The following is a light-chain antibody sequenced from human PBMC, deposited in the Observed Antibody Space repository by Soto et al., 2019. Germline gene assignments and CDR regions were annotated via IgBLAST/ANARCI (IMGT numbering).Light chain of an antibody. J-gene: IGLJ1*01. Sequence: QSVLTQPPSVSGSPGQSVTISCTGTSSDVGSYNRVSWYQQPPGTAPKLMIYEVSNRPSGVPDRFSGSKSGNTASLTISGLQAEDEADYYCSLYTSSSTFGVFGTGTKLTVL. CDR2: EVS. CDR1: SSDVGSYNR. CDR3: SLYTSSSTFGV. V-gene: IGLV2-18*01.